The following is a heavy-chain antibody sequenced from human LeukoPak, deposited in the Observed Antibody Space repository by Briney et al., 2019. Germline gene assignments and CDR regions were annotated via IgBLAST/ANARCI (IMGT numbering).Heavy chain of an antibody. CDR3: ALNYGANLRPPFDA. CDR2: ISYDGSNK. Sequence: PGGSLRLSCAASGFTFSSYAMHWVRQAPGKGLEWVAVISYDGSNKYYADSVKGRLTISRDNSKNTLYLQMSSLRAEDTAIYYCALNYGANLRPPFDAWGPGTLVTVSS. J-gene: IGHJ4*02. CDR1: GFTFSSYA. D-gene: IGHD4/OR15-4a*01. V-gene: IGHV3-30-3*01.